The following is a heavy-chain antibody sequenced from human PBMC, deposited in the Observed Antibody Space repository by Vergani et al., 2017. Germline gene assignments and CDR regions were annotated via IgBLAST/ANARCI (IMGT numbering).Heavy chain of an antibody. D-gene: IGHD3-3*01. CDR3: ASSNRITIFGVVTPNWFDP. J-gene: IGHJ5*02. CDR2: IYYSGST. Sequence: QLQLQESGPGLVKPSETLSLTCTVSGGSISSSSYYWGWIRQPPGKGLEWIGSIYYSGSTYYNPSLKSRGTISVDTSKNQFSLKLSSVTAADTAVYYCASSNRITIFGVVTPNWFDPWGQGTLVTVSS. CDR1: GGSISSSSYY. V-gene: IGHV4-39*01.